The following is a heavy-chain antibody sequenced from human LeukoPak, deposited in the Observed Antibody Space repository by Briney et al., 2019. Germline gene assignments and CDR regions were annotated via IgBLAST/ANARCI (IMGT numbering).Heavy chain of an antibody. Sequence: GWSLRLSCAASGFTFSSYGMHWVRQAPGKGLEWVAVIWYDGSNKCYADSVKGRFTISRDNSKNTLYLQMNSLRAEDTAVYYCARGASGSSWSYVAYFDYWGQGTLVTVSS. V-gene: IGHV3-33*01. J-gene: IGHJ4*02. CDR2: IWYDGSNK. CDR1: GFTFSSYG. D-gene: IGHD6-13*01. CDR3: ARGASGSSWSYVAYFDY.